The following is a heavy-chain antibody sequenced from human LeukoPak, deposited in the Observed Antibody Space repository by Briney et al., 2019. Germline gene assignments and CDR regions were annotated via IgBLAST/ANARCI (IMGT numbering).Heavy chain of an antibody. D-gene: IGHD3-22*01. CDR1: GFTFSSYE. Sequence: PGGSLRLSCAASGFTFSSYEMNWVRQAPGKGLEWVSYISSSGSTIYYADSVKGRFTISRDNSKNTLYLQMNSLRAEDTAVYYCAKDANYYDSSGYYYPGYWGQGALVTVSS. V-gene: IGHV3-48*03. J-gene: IGHJ4*02. CDR3: AKDANYYDSSGYYYPGY. CDR2: ISSSGSTI.